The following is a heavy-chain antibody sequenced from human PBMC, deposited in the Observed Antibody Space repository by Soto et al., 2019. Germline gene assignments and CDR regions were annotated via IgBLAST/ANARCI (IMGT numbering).Heavy chain of an antibody. V-gene: IGHV3-30-3*01. CDR3: ARGRNPGIAVAGTDYYYGMDV. CDR2: ISYDGSNK. D-gene: IGHD6-19*01. Sequence: GGSLRLSCAASGFTFSSYAMHWVRQAPGKGLEWVAVISYDGSNKYYADSVKGRFTISRDNSKNTLYLQMNSLRAEDTAVHYCARGRNPGIAVAGTDYYYGMDVWGQGTTVTVSS. CDR1: GFTFSSYA. J-gene: IGHJ6*02.